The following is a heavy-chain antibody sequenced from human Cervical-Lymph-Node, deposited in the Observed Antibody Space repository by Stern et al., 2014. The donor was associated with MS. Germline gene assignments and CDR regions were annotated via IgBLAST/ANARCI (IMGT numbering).Heavy chain of an antibody. J-gene: IGHJ4*02. D-gene: IGHD4-11*01. V-gene: IGHV5-51*01. Sequence: MQLVQSGAEVKKPGESLKISCKGSGYSFTSYWIGWVRQMPGKGLEWMGICDPGDSDTRYPRTFQGQCTISADKSISPAYLQWSSLKASDTAMYYCARHAPAGYSPFDYWGQGTLVTVSS. CDR2: CDPGDSDT. CDR1: GYSFTSYW. CDR3: ARHAPAGYSPFDY.